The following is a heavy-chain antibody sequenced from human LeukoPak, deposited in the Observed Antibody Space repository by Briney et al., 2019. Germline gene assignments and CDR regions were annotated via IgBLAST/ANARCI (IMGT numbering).Heavy chain of an antibody. D-gene: IGHD6-13*01. J-gene: IGHJ4*02. CDR3: ARDHRVFIY. V-gene: IGHV3-21*01. CDR1: GFTFSSYA. CDR2: ISSSSSYI. Sequence: GGSLRLSCAASGFTFSSYAMSWVRQAPGKGLEWVSSISSSSSYIYYADSVKGRFTISRDNAKNSLYLQMNSLRAEDTAVYYCARDHRVFIYWGQGTLVTVSS.